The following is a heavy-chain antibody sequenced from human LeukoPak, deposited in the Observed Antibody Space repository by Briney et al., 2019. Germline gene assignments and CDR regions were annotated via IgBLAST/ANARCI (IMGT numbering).Heavy chain of an antibody. Sequence: SETLSLTCAVYGGSFSGYYWSWIRQPPGKGLEWIGEINHSGSTNYNPSLKSRVTISVDTSKNQFSLKLSSVTAADTAVYHCARGGYDYVWGSYRYETFDPWGQGTLVTVSS. CDR3: ARGGYDYVWGSYRYETFDP. V-gene: IGHV4-34*01. CDR1: GGSFSGYY. J-gene: IGHJ5*02. D-gene: IGHD3-16*02. CDR2: INHSGST.